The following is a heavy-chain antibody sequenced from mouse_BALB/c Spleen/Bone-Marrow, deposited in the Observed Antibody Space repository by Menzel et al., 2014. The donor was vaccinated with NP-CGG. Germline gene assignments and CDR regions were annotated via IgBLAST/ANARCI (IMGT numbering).Heavy chain of an antibody. D-gene: IGHD1-2*01. J-gene: IGHJ3*01. CDR2: INPDRRTI. V-gene: IGHV4-1*02. CDR1: GFDFSTFW. CDR3: ARLHYYGYGAY. Sequence: VTLMESGGGLVQPGGSLKLSCAASGFDFSTFWMSWVRQAPGKGLEWIGEINPDRRTINYSPSLKDKFVISRDNAKNTLYLLMSKVRSEDTALYYCARLHYYGYGAYWGPVTLVSVSA.